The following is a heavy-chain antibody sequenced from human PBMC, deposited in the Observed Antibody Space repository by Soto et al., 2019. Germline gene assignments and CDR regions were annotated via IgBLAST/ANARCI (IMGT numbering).Heavy chain of an antibody. J-gene: IGHJ4*02. D-gene: IGHD2-15*01. Sequence: PVGSLRLSCAASGFTFSSYAMSWVRQAPGKGLEWVSAISGSGGSTYYADSVKGRFTISRDNSKNTLYLQMNSLRAEDTAVYYCAKDQEVVVAAYFDYWGQGTLVTVS. CDR3: AKDQEVVVAAYFDY. CDR2: ISGSGGST. CDR1: GFTFSSYA. V-gene: IGHV3-23*01.